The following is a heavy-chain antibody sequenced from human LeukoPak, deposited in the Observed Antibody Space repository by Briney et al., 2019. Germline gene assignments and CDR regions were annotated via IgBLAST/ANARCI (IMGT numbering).Heavy chain of an antibody. Sequence: SETLSLTCTVSGGSISRSSYYWGWIRQPPGKGLEWIGSIYYSGSTYYNPSLKSRLTISVDTSKNQFSVKVSSVTAADTAVYYCARQGRRMGYDFWSGYRHFDYWGQGTLVTVSS. CDR1: GGSISRSSYY. D-gene: IGHD3-3*01. J-gene: IGHJ4*02. V-gene: IGHV4-39*01. CDR3: ARQGRRMGYDFWSGYRHFDY. CDR2: IYYSGST.